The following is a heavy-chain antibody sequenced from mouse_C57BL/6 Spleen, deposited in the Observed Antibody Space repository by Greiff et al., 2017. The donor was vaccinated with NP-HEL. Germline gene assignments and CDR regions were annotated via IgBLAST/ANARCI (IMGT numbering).Heavy chain of an antibody. CDR1: GYAFSSYW. J-gene: IGHJ4*01. V-gene: IGHV1-80*01. CDR3: ARSGGRDAMDY. CDR2: IYPGDGDT. Sequence: VQLQESGAELVKPGASVKISCKASGYAFSSYWMNWVKQRPGKGLEWIGQIYPGDGDTNYNGKFKGKATLTADKSSSTAYMQLSSLTSEDSAVYFCARSGGRDAMDYWGQGTSVTVSS.